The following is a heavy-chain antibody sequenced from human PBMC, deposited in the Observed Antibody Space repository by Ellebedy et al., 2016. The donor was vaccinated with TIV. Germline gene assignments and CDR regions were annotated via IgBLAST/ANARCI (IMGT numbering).Heavy chain of an antibody. Sequence: GESLKISCAASGFTFSSYAMSWVRQAPGKGLEWVSAISGSGGSTYYADSVKGRFTISRDNSKNTLYLQMNSLRAEDTAVYYCASDDYGDYMGDYWGQGTLVTVSS. D-gene: IGHD4-17*01. V-gene: IGHV3-23*01. CDR2: ISGSGGST. CDR1: GFTFSSYA. J-gene: IGHJ4*02. CDR3: ASDDYGDYMGDY.